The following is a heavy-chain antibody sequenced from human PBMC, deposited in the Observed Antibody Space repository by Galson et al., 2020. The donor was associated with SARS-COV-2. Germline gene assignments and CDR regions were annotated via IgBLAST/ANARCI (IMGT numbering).Heavy chain of an antibody. CDR2: ISAYNGNT. V-gene: IGHV1-18*01. Sequence: ASVKVSCKASGYTFTTYGIKWVRQAPGQGLEWMGWISAYNGNTNYAHKFQGRVTMTTDTSTSTAYMELRSLKSDDTAVYYCARGAGMTTVVSPQFYWGQGTLVTVSS. D-gene: IGHD4-4*01. CDR3: ARGAGMTTVVSPQFY. CDR1: GYTFTTYG. J-gene: IGHJ4*02.